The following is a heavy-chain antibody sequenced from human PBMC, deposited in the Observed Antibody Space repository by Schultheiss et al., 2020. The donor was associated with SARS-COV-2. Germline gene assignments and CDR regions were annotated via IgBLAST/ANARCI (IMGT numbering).Heavy chain of an antibody. CDR2: IYYSGST. J-gene: IGHJ3*02. Sequence: SQTLSLTCTVSGGSISSYYWSWIRQPPGKGLVWIGYIYYSGSTNYNPSLKSRVTISVDTSKNQFSLKVTSVTGADTAVYYCARRGATFFAFDIWGQGTMVTVSS. CDR3: ARRGATFFAFDI. D-gene: IGHD3-16*01. V-gene: IGHV4-59*08. CDR1: GGSISSYY.